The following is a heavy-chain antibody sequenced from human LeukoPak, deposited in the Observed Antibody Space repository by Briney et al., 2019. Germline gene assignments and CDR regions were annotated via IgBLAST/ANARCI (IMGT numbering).Heavy chain of an antibody. CDR2: ISSSSSYI. CDR3: ARRRHYYYGMDV. CDR1: GFTFSSYS. D-gene: IGHD6-25*01. V-gene: IGHV3-21*01. Sequence: PGGSLRLSCAASGFTFSSYSMNWVRQAPGKGLEWVSSISSSSSYIYYADSVKGRFTISRDNAKNSLYLQMNSLRAEDTAGYYCARRRHYYYGMDVWGQGTTVTVSS. J-gene: IGHJ6*02.